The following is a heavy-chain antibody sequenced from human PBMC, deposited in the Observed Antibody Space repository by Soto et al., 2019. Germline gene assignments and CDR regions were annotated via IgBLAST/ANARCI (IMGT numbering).Heavy chain of an antibody. CDR2: LYADGST. CDR3: ARTAEGDTPRTHWYFDL. D-gene: IGHD6-25*01. J-gene: IGHJ2*01. CDR1: GFPINVTY. V-gene: IGHV3-53*01. Sequence: LRLSCAASGFPINVTYLSWVRQAPGKGLEWLSVLYADGSTYYIDSVKGRFRISRDNAKNTLYLQMDNLRADDTAMYFCARTAEGDTPRTHWYFDLWGRGTPVTVSS.